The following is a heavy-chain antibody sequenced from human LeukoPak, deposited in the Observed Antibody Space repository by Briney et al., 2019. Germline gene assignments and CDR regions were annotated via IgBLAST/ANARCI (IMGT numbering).Heavy chain of an antibody. CDR1: GFIFSSYG. V-gene: IGHV3-30*02. D-gene: IGHD4-11*01. CDR2: IRYDGSKK. Sequence: GGSLRLSCAASGFIFSSYGMHWVRQAPGKGLEWVAFIRYDGSKKYYADSVKGRFTISRDNSKNTLYLQMNSLRAEDTAVYYCARDLGTTVTTYLDYWGQGTLVTVSS. J-gene: IGHJ4*02. CDR3: ARDLGTTVTTYLDY.